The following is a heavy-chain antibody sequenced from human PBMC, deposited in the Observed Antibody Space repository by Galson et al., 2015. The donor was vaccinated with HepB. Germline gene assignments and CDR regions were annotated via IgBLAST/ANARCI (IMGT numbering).Heavy chain of an antibody. V-gene: IGHV3-15*07. CDR1: GFTFSNAW. CDR3: TTEGVIVVVPAAIEISPEPFDY. CDR2: IKSKTDGGTT. J-gene: IGHJ4*02. Sequence: SLRLSCAASGFTFSNAWMNWVRQAPGKGLEWVGRIKSKTDGGTTDYAAPVKGRFTISRDDSKNTLYLQMNSLKTEDTAVYYCTTEGVIVVVPAAIEISPEPFDYWGQGTLVTVSS. D-gene: IGHD2-2*02.